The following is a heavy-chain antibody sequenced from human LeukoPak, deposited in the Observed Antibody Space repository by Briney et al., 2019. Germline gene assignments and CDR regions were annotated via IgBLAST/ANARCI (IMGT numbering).Heavy chain of an antibody. CDR2: TYYRSKWYN. D-gene: IGHD6-13*01. CDR1: GDSVSSNSAA. Sequence: SQTLSLTCAISGDSVSSNSAAWNWIRQSPSRGLEWLGRTYYRSKWYNDYAVSVKNRITINPDTSKNQFSLQLNSVTPEDTAVYYCARDSRDSSSWWGSYFDYWGQGTLVTVSS. CDR3: ARDSRDSSSWWGSYFDY. V-gene: IGHV6-1*01. J-gene: IGHJ4*02.